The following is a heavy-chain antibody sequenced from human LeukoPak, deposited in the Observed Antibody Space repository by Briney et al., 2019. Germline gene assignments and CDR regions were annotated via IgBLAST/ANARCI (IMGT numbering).Heavy chain of an antibody. CDR2: ISSNGDGT. Sequence: GGSLRLSCSASGFTFSSYAMHWVRQAPGKGLEYVSAISSNGDGTYCADSVKGRFTISRDNSKNTLFLQMSSLRAEDTAVYYCVKDHGVGSSWRNYFDYWGQGTLVTVSS. CDR3: VKDHGVGSSWRNYFDY. D-gene: IGHD6-13*01. CDR1: GFTFSSYA. J-gene: IGHJ4*02. V-gene: IGHV3-64D*09.